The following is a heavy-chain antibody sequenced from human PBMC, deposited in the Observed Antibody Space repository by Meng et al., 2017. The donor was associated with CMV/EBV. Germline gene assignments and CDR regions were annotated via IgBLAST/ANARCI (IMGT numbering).Heavy chain of an antibody. CDR1: GYRFITSD. V-gene: IGHV1-18*01. J-gene: IGHJ5*02. Sequence: ASVKVSCKASGYRFITSDIMWVRQAPGQGLEWMGWISPYNGKRNYAQKIEGRVTMTTDTSTSTAYMELRSLRSDDTAVYYCAREGDSSGYYYVGWFDPWGQGTLVTVSS. CDR3: AREGDSSGYYYVGWFDP. D-gene: IGHD3-22*01. CDR2: ISPYNGKR.